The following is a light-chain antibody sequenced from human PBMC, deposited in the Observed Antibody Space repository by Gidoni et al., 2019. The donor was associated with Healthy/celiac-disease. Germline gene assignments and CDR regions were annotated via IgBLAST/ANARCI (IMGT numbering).Light chain of an antibody. CDR2: AAS. CDR3: QQSYSTPRYT. V-gene: IGKV1-39*01. CDR1: QSISSY. Sequence: DIQMTQSPSSLSASVGDRVTITCRASQSISSYLNWYQQKPGKATKLLIYAASSLQSGVPSRFSGSGSGTDFTLTISSLQPEDFATYYCQQSYSTPRYTFGQGTKLEIK. J-gene: IGKJ2*01.